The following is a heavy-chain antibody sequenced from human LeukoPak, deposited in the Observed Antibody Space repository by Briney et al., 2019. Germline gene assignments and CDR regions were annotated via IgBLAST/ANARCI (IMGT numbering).Heavy chain of an antibody. CDR2: INSAGSSI. CDR1: GFTFSSYW. D-gene: IGHD2/OR15-2a*01. CDR3: TRESMPNRSDNWFAP. Sequence: PGGSLRLSCAASGFTFSSYWMHWVRQAPGKGLVWVSRINSAGSSINYADSVKGRFTISRDNAKNTLYLQMNSLRAEDTAVYYSTRESMPNRSDNWFAPWGQETLVTVSS. V-gene: IGHV3-74*01. J-gene: IGHJ5*02.